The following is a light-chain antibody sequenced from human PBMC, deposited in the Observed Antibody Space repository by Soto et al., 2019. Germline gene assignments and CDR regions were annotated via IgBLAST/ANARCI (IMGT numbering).Light chain of an antibody. J-gene: IGKJ1*01. CDR1: QSISSW. Sequence: DIQMTQSPSTLSASVGDRVTITCRASQSISSWLAWYQQKPGKAPKLLNYKASSLESGVPSRFSGSGSGTEFTLTISSLQPDDFATYYCQQYNNYPWTFGQGTKVDIK. CDR3: QQYNNYPWT. V-gene: IGKV1-5*03. CDR2: KAS.